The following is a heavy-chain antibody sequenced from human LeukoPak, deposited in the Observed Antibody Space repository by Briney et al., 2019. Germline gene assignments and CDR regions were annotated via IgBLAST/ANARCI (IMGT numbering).Heavy chain of an antibody. CDR2: IYSGGST. J-gene: IGHJ6*02. D-gene: IGHD5/OR15-5a*01. Sequence: GGSLRLSCTASVFTVRSDYMSWVRQAPGKGLEWVSVIYSGGSTYYADSVKGRFTISRQNSKNTLYLHINSLRADDTGVYYCAREPALTLSTNSDYYYGLDFWGQGTTVTVSS. CDR1: VFTVRSDY. CDR3: AREPALTLSTNSDYYYGLDF. V-gene: IGHV3-53*04.